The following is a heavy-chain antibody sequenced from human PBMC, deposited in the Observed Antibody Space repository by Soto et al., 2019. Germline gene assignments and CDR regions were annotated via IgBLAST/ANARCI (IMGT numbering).Heavy chain of an antibody. CDR3: ARDKDRQQLGGNYYYVMDV. J-gene: IGHJ6*01. CDR2: IMPVFPTP. Sequence: QVQLVQSGAEVKKPGSSVKVSCKTSGGTFRTSAISWVRQAPGQGLEWMGGIMPVFPTPDYAQKFQGRVTITADESTGTAYMELSSLRSEDTALYYCARDKDRQQLGGNYYYVMDVWGQGTTVTVSS. V-gene: IGHV1-69*12. CDR1: GGTFRTSA. D-gene: IGHD3-3*02.